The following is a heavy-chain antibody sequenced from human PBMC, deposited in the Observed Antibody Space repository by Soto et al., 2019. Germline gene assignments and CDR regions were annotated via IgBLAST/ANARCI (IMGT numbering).Heavy chain of an antibody. Sequence: SVKVSCKASGGSFSSDAFGWVRQAPGQGLEWMGGIIPTSGTANYAQRFQGRAMITADESTSTAYMELSSLTSEDTAVYFCARGQGYCSGGICYYYYYGMDVWGQGTTVTVSS. D-gene: IGHD2-15*01. V-gene: IGHV1-69*13. CDR1: GGSFSSDA. J-gene: IGHJ6*02. CDR2: IIPTSGTA. CDR3: ARGQGYCSGGICYYYYYGMDV.